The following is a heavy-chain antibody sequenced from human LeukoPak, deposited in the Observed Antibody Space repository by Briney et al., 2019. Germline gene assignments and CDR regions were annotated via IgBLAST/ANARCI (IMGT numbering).Heavy chain of an antibody. V-gene: IGHV3-21*01. CDR2: ISSSSSYI. CDR1: GFTFSSYR. CDR3: ARERAPYGDYYLGMDV. D-gene: IGHD4-17*01. J-gene: IGHJ6*02. Sequence: TGGSLRLSCAASGFTFSSYRMIWVRQAPGKGLEGVSSISSSSSYIYYEDSVKGRFTIYRDNAKNSLYLQMNSLETEDTAVYYCARERAPYGDYYLGMDVWGQGTTVTVS.